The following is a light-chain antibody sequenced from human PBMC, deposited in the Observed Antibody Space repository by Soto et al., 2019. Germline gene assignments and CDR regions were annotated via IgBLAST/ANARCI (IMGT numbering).Light chain of an antibody. J-gene: IGKJ5*01. CDR2: DTY. V-gene: IGKV3-11*01. Sequence: EIVLTPSPATLSLSPVAGATLSCRASQSAGSYLAWYQQKPGQPPRLLIYDTYNRATGIPTRFSGSESGTDFTLTFVRLGPEDSAFYHCQQGRGSLTFG. CDR3: QQGRGSLT. CDR1: QSAGSY.